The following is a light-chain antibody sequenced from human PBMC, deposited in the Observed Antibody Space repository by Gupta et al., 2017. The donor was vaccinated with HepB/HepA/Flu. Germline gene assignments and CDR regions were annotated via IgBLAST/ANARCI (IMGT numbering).Light chain of an antibody. Sequence: QSVLTPPPSVSGAPGHTVTISCTASSSNIGAGYDVHWYQQLPGTAPKLLIYGNSNRPSGVPDRFSGSKSGTSASLAITGLQAEDEADYYCQSYESSLSGSRVFGGGTKLTVL. CDR3: QSYESSLSGSRV. J-gene: IGLJ3*02. CDR1: SSNIGAGYD. CDR2: GNS. V-gene: IGLV1-40*01.